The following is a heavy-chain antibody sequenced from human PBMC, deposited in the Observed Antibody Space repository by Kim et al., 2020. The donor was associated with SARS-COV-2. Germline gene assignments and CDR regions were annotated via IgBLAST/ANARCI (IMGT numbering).Heavy chain of an antibody. CDR2: INHSGST. D-gene: IGHD6-19*01. V-gene: IGHV4-34*01. CDR3: AVGIGSSGWYPPWFDP. J-gene: IGHJ5*02. CDR1: GGSFSGYY. Sequence: SETLSLTCAVYGGSFSGYYWSWIRQPPGKGLEWIGEINHSGSTNYNPSLKSRVTISVDTSKNQFSLKLSSVTAADTAVYYCAVGIGSSGWYPPWFDPWGQGTLVTVSS.